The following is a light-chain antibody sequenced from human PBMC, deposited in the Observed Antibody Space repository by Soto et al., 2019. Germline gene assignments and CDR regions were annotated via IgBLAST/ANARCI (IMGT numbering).Light chain of an antibody. Sequence: QSVLTHPPSASGTPGQRVTISCSGSSSNIGSNSVNWYQQLPGTAPKLLIYNNNQRTPGVPDRFSGSKSGPSASLAISGLQSEDESDYYCAAWHARLDGPIFGTGTKLTVL. V-gene: IGLV1-44*01. CDR3: AAWHARLDGPI. CDR2: NNN. CDR1: SSNIGSNS. J-gene: IGLJ1*01.